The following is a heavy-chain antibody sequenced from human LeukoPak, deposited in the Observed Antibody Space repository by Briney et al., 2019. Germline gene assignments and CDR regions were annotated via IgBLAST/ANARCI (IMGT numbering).Heavy chain of an antibody. V-gene: IGHV4-34*01. CDR1: GGSFSGYY. D-gene: IGHD4-23*01. CDR2: INHSGST. CDR3: ARDGNGGQIDY. Sequence: SETLSLTCAVYGGSFSGYYWSWIRQPPGKGLEWIGEINHSGSTNYNPSLKSRVTISVDTSKNQFSLKLSSVTAADTAVYYCARDGNGGQIDYWGQGTLVTVSS. J-gene: IGHJ4*02.